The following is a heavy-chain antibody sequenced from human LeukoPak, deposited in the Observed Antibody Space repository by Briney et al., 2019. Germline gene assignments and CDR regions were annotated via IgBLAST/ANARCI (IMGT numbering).Heavy chain of an antibody. CDR3: AREDDDYYGSGSYPDY. J-gene: IGHJ4*02. V-gene: IGHV3-21*01. CDR1: GFTFSSYS. Sequence: GGSLRRSCAASGFTFSSYSMNWVRQAPGKGLEWASSISSSSSYIYYADSVKGRFTISRDNAKNSLYLQMNSLRAEDTAVYYCAREDDDYYGSGSYPDYWGQGTLVTVSS. CDR2: ISSSSSYI. D-gene: IGHD3-10*01.